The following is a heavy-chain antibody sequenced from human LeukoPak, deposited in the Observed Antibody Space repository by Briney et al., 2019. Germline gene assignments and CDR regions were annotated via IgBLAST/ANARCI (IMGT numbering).Heavy chain of an antibody. Sequence: SETLSLTCTVSGGSISSSSYYWGWIRQPPGKGLEWIGSIYYSGSSYYNPSLKSRVTISVDTSKNQFSLKLSSVTATDTAVYYCTRGYCTNAVCSLGPTQAWGQGTLVTVSS. CDR2: IYYSGSS. V-gene: IGHV4-39*07. D-gene: IGHD2-8*01. CDR1: GGSISSSSYY. CDR3: TRGYCTNAVCSLGPTQA. J-gene: IGHJ4*02.